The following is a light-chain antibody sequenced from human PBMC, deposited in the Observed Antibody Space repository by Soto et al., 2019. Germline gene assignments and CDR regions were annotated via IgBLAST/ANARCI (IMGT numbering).Light chain of an antibody. J-gene: IGKJ4*01. Sequence: EIVFTQSPGTLSLSPGERATLSCRASQSVSNNYLAWYQQKPGQAPRLLIYDASNRATGIPARFSGSGSGTDFTLTISSLQPEDVATYYCQKYNSAPLTFGGGTKVDIK. V-gene: IGKV3-20*01. CDR2: DAS. CDR3: QKYNSAPLT. CDR1: QSVSNNY.